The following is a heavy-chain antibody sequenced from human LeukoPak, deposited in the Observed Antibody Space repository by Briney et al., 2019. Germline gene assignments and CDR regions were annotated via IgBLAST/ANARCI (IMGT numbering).Heavy chain of an antibody. V-gene: IGHV1-2*02. CDR3: ARVKTVTPYYGMDV. D-gene: IGHD4-17*01. CDR1: GYTSTVYY. Sequence: ASVKVSCTASGYTSTVYYMHWVRQAPRQGLEWMGWINPNSGGTNNTQTFHGRVTMTRDTSTSTAYMELSRLRADDTGVYYCARVKTVTPYYGMDVWGQGTTVTVSS. CDR2: INPNSGGT. J-gene: IGHJ6*02.